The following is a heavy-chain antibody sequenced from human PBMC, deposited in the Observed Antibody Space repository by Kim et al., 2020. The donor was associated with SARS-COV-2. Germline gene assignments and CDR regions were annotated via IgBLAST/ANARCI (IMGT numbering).Heavy chain of an antibody. CDR2: ISYDGSNK. Sequence: GGSLRLSCAASGFTFSSYGMHWVRQAPGKGLEWVAVISYDGSNKYYADSVKGRFTISRDNSKNTLYLQMNSLRAEDTAVYYCAKRLYYGSWGPPSLDYWG. V-gene: IGHV3-30*18. CDR3: AKRLYYGSWGPPSLDY. CDR1: GFTFSSYG. J-gene: IGHJ4*01. D-gene: IGHD3-10*01.